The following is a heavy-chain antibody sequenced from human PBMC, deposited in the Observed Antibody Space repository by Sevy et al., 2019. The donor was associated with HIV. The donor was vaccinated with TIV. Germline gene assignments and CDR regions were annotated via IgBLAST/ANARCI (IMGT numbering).Heavy chain of an antibody. CDR3: TRDSYIAVPASGV. D-gene: IGHD6-19*01. Sequence: NNRRASVKVSCKASGYSFTDYYIQWVRQAPGQGLEWMGWINPNTGGTEYAQKFQGRVTMTRDTSIRTAYMELSRLRSDDTAVYYCTRDSYIAVPASGVWGQGTTVTVSS. J-gene: IGHJ6*02. CDR2: INPNTGGT. V-gene: IGHV1-2*02. CDR1: GYSFTDYY.